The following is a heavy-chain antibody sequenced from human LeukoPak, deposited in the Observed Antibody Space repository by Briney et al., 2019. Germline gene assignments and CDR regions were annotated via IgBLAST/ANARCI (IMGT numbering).Heavy chain of an antibody. J-gene: IGHJ5*02. CDR2: IYYSGST. CDR1: GGSISSYY. D-gene: IGHD2-15*01. Sequence: SETLSLTCTVSGGSISSYYWSWIRQPPGKGLEWIGYIYYSGSTNYNPSLKSRVTISVDTSKNQFSLKLSSVTAADTAVYYCARRGGRGYCSGGSCYPPYNWFDPWGQGTLVTVSS. V-gene: IGHV4-59*12. CDR3: ARRGGRGYCSGGSCYPPYNWFDP.